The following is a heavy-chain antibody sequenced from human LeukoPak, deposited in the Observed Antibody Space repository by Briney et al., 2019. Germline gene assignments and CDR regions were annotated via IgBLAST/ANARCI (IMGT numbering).Heavy chain of an antibody. Sequence: GGSLRLSCEGSGFTFSNYWMSWVRQAPGKGLEWVANIQQHGSETYYGDSVKGRFTISRDNAQKSLYLQINSLRGDDTALYYCVRGTRAFDVWGQGTMVTVSS. CDR1: GFTFSNYW. J-gene: IGHJ3*01. CDR3: VRGTRAFDV. CDR2: IQQHGSET. V-gene: IGHV3-7*01.